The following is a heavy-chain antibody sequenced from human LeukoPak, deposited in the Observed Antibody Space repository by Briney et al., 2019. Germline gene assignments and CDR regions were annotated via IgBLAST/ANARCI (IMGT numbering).Heavy chain of an antibody. D-gene: IGHD2-15*01. CDR3: PTAPVGYCSSGTCKRYFDY. J-gene: IGHJ4*02. V-gene: IGHV4-30-4*01. CDR2: ISSSGRT. Sequence: SQTLSLTCTVSGGSISSGDYYWSWIRQPPGKGLEYIGYISSSGRTSYNPSLMSRVTMSVDTSKNQFSLKLNSVTAADTALYYCPTAPVGYCSSGTCKRYFDYWGQGTRVTVSS. CDR1: GGSISSGDYY.